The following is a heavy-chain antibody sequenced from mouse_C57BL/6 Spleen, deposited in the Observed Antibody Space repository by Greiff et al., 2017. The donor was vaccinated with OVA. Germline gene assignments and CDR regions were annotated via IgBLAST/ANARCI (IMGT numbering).Heavy chain of an antibody. Sequence: EVQVVESGGDLVKPGGSLKLSCAASGFTFSSYGMSWVRQTPDKRLEWVATISSGGSYTYYPDSVKGRFTISRDNAKNTLYLQMSSLKSEDTAMYYCARQRQGAWFAYWGQGTLVTVSA. CDR1: GFTFSSYG. CDR3: ARQRQGAWFAY. CDR2: ISSGGSYT. J-gene: IGHJ3*01. V-gene: IGHV5-6*01. D-gene: IGHD3-2*01.